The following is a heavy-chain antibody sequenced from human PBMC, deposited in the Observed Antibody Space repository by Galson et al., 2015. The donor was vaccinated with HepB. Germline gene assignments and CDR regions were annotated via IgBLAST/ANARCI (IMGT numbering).Heavy chain of an antibody. J-gene: IGHJ3*02. CDR2: ISYDGSTK. D-gene: IGHD6-13*01. Sequence: SLRLSCAASGFTFNSYPMHWVRQAPGKGLEWVAIISYDGSTKYYADSVEGRFTISRDNFRNTLYLQMNSLTAEDTAVYYCARERDTGYSSSWSDDALAIWGQGTMVTVSS. CDR1: GFTFNSYP. CDR3: ARERDTGYSSSWSDDALAI. V-gene: IGHV3-30*04.